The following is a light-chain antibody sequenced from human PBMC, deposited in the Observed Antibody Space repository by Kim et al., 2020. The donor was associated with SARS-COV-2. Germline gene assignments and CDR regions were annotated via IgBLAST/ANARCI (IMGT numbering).Light chain of an antibody. CDR2: NNN. Sequence: QSVLTQPPSASGTPGQRVTISCSGSNSNIGTNAINWYQQLPATAPKLLIYNNNQRPSGVPDRFSGSKSGTSATLAISGLQSEDEADYYCAAWDDSLNGSWVFGGGTQLTVL. CDR3: AAWDDSLNGSWV. J-gene: IGLJ3*02. V-gene: IGLV1-44*01. CDR1: NSNIGTNA.